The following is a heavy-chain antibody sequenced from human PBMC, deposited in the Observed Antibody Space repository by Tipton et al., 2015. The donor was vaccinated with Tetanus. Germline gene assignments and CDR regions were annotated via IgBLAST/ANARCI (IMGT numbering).Heavy chain of an antibody. V-gene: IGHV3-23*01. Sequence: SLRLSCAASGFTFSSYAMSWVRQAPGKGLEWVSAISGSGGSTYYADSVKGRFTISRDNSKNTLYLQMNSLRAEDTAVYYCANYLLVVVVIQRDSFDAFDIWGQGTIVTVSS. J-gene: IGHJ3*02. CDR2: ISGSGGST. CDR3: ANYLLVVVVIQRDSFDAFDI. CDR1: GFTFSSYA. D-gene: IGHD3-22*01.